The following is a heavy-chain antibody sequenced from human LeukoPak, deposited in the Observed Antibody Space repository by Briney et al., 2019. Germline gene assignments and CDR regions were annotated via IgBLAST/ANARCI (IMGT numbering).Heavy chain of an antibody. J-gene: IGHJ6*03. V-gene: IGHV7-4-1*02. D-gene: IGHD4-17*01. CDR1: GYTFTSYA. CDR2: INTNTGNP. Sequence: ASVKVSCKASGYTFTSYAMNWVRQAPGQGLEWMGWINTNTGNPTYAQGFTERFVFSLDTSVSTAYLQISSLKAEDTAVYYCARGGLSGGGDYDDYYYYYYMDVWGKGTTVTVSS. CDR3: ARGGLSGGGDYDDYYYYYYMDV.